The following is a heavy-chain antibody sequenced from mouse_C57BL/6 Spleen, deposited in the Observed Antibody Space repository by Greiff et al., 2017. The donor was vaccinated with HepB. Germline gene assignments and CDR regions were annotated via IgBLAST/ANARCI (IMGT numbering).Heavy chain of an antibody. V-gene: IGHV1-69*01. CDR1: GYTFTSYW. CDR2: IDPSDSYT. CDR3: ASRGYYGSSHAMDY. Sequence: QVQLQQPGAELVMPGASVKLSCKASGYTFTSYWMHWVKQRPGQGLEWIGEIDPSDSYTNYNQKFKGKSTLTVDKSSSTAYMQLRSLTSEDSAVYYCASRGYYGSSHAMDYWGQGTSVTVSS. J-gene: IGHJ4*01. D-gene: IGHD1-1*01.